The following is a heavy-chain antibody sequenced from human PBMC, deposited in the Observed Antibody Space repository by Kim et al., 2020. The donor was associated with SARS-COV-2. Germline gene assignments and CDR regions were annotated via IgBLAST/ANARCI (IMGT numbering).Heavy chain of an antibody. J-gene: IGHJ5*02. CDR2: ISSNGGST. Sequence: GGSLRLSCSASGFTFSSYAMHWVRQSPGTGLEYVSAISSNGGSTYYADSVKGRFTISRDNSKNTLYLQMSSLRAEDTAVYYCVKAKNYYGSGSYFWFDPWGQGTLVTVSS. CDR1: GFTFSSYA. V-gene: IGHV3-64D*06. CDR3: VKAKNYYGSGSYFWFDP. D-gene: IGHD3-10*01.